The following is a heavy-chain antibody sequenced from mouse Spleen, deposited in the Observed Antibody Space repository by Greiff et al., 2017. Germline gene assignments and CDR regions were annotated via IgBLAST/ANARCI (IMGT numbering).Heavy chain of an antibody. CDR3: ARYDSWYFDV. J-gene: IGHJ1*03. CDR2: IRNKASGYTT. CDR1: GFTFTDYY. V-gene: IGHV7-3*01. Sequence: DVKLVESGGGLVQPGGSLSLSCAASGFTFTDYYMSWVRQPPGKALEWLGFIRNKASGYTTEYSASVKGRFTISRDKSKSILYLQMNALRAEDSATYYCARYDSWYFDVWGTGTTVTVSS.